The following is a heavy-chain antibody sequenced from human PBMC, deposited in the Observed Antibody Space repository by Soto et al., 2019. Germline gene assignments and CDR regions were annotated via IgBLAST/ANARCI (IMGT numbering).Heavy chain of an antibody. CDR2: INHSGST. Sequence: QVQLQQWGAGLLKPSETLSLTCAVYGGSFSGYYWSWIRQPPGKGLEWIGEINHSGSTNYNPSLNSRFTISVDTSKNQFSLKLSSVNAADTAVYYGARGRRILSIVVVLPGAFDIWGQGTMVTVSS. D-gene: IGHD2-15*01. J-gene: IGHJ3*02. CDR3: ARGRRILSIVVVLPGAFDI. CDR1: GGSFSGYY. V-gene: IGHV4-34*01.